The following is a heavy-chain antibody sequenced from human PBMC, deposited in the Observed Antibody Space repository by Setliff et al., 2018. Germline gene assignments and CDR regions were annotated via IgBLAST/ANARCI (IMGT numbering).Heavy chain of an antibody. D-gene: IGHD2-2*01. CDR1: GYTFTSYY. V-gene: IGHV1-46*01. CDR2: INPSGGST. J-gene: IGHJ4*02. Sequence: ASVKVSCKASGYTFTSYYMHWVRQAPGQGLEWMGVINPSGGSTTYAQRFQGRVTMTRDTSTSTVYMYLSSMRSEDTAVYYCARPGGFCDSNGCWDGYFDYWGQGTPVTVSS. CDR3: ARPGGFCDSNGCWDGYFDY.